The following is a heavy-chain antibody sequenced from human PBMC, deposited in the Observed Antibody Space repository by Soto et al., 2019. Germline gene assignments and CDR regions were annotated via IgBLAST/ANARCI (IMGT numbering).Heavy chain of an antibody. J-gene: IGHJ3*01. CDR3: AHAFGGTSWPNGAFDV. V-gene: IGHV2-5*02. D-gene: IGHD3-16*01. Sequence: HITLKESGPPLVKPTQTLTLTCIFSGFSFSADGVGVGWIRQPPGKTLEWLALIYWDDDTRYRPSLKSRITIAMDSTKNQVVLTMTNMDPPDTATYYCAHAFGGTSWPNGAFDVWGQGTVVTVSS. CDR2: IYWDDDT. CDR1: GFSFSADGVG.